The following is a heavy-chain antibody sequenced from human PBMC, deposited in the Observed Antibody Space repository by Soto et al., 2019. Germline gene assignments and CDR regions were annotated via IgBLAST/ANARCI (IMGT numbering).Heavy chain of an antibody. V-gene: IGHV4-4*02. CDR1: GGSISSSNW. D-gene: IGHD3-10*01. CDR2: IYHSGST. Sequence: SETLSLTCAVSGGSISSSNWWSWVRQPPGKGLEWIGEIYHSGSTNYNPSLKSRVTISVGKSKNQFSLKLSSVTAADTAVYYCARASIGRFDPWGQGTLVTVSS. J-gene: IGHJ5*02. CDR3: ARASIGRFDP.